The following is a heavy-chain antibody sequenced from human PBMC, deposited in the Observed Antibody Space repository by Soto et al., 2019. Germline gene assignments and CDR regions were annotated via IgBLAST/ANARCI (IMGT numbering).Heavy chain of an antibody. CDR3: ARDNSRDGGNPNFDY. CDR1: GYTFTSYA. Sequence: ASVEVSCKASGYTFTSYAMHWVRQAPGQRLEWMGWINAGNGNTKYSQKFQGRVTITRDTSASTAYMELSSLGSEDTAVYYCARDNSRDGGNPNFDYWGQGTLVTVS. V-gene: IGHV1-3*01. CDR2: INAGNGNT. J-gene: IGHJ4*02. D-gene: IGHD2-15*01.